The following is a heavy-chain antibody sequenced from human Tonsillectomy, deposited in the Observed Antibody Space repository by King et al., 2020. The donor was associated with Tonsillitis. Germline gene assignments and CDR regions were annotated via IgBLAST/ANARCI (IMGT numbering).Heavy chain of an antibody. CDR3: ARAGHLEMATISDF. CDR2: IHQDGSED. CDR1: GFTFSNYW. V-gene: IGHV3-7*01. D-gene: IGHD5-24*01. Sequence: QLVQSGGGLVQPGGSLRLSCAASGFTFSNYWMSWVRQAPGKGLEWVANIHQDGSEDYYVDSVKVRFTVSRDNARNLLYLQMNSLRAEDTAVYYCARAGHLEMATISDFWGQGTLVTVSS. J-gene: IGHJ4*02.